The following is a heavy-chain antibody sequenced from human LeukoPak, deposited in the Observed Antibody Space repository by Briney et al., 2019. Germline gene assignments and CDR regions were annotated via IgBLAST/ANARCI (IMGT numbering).Heavy chain of an antibody. V-gene: IGHV1-69*05. CDR3: ARDHVVTPTDAFDI. Sequence: SSVKVSCKASGGTFSSYAISWVRQAPGQGLEWMGRIIPIFGTANYAQKFQGRVTITTDESTSTAYMELSSLRSEDTAVYYCARDHVVTPTDAFDIWGQGTMVTVSS. J-gene: IGHJ3*02. CDR1: GGTFSSYA. D-gene: IGHD2-21*02. CDR2: IIPIFGTA.